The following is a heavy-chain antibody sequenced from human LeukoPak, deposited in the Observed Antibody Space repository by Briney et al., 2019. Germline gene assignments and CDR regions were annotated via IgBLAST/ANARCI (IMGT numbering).Heavy chain of an antibody. CDR1: GFTFSSYS. CDR2: ISRGGDYT. Sequence: GGSLRLSCAASGFTFSSYSMNWVRQAPGKGLEWVSSISRGGDYTYSEDSVKGRFTISRDNAKDSLYLQLNSLRAEDTAVYYCARDRSPSGYDLLDYWGQGTLVTVSS. CDR3: ARDRSPSGYDLLDY. V-gene: IGHV3-21*01. D-gene: IGHD5-12*01. J-gene: IGHJ4*02.